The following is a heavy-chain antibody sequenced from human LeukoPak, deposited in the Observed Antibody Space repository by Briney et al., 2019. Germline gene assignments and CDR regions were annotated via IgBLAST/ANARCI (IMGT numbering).Heavy chain of an antibody. CDR2: ISGSGDTT. Sequence: GGSLRLSCAASGFTFTGNAMTWVRQAPGKGLEWVSTISGSGDTTYYADSVKGRFTISRDNSKNTMYLQMNSLRVEDTAVYYCADSNYWYPVDYWGQGTLVTVSS. J-gene: IGHJ4*02. D-gene: IGHD4-11*01. V-gene: IGHV3-23*01. CDR3: ADSNYWYPVDY. CDR1: GFTFTGNA.